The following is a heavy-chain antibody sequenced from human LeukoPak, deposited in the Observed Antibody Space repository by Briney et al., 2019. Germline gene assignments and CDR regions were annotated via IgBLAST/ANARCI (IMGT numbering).Heavy chain of an antibody. Sequence: PGGSLRLSCAASGFTFDDYAMHWVRQAPGKGLEWVSGISWNSGSIGYADSVKGRFTISRDNAKNSLYLQMNSLRAEDTALYYCAKSWGDYVWGSYQYYFDYWGQGTLVTVSS. CDR1: GFTFDDYA. V-gene: IGHV3-9*01. D-gene: IGHD3-16*01. CDR3: AKSWGDYVWGSYQYYFDY. J-gene: IGHJ4*02. CDR2: ISWNSGSI.